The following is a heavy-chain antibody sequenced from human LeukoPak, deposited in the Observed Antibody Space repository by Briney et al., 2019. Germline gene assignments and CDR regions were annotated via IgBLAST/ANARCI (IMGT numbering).Heavy chain of an antibody. CDR1: GYTFTGYY. J-gene: IGHJ4*02. CDR2: INPNSGGT. D-gene: IGHD6-13*01. Sequence: ASVKVSXKASGYTFTGYYMHWVRQAPGQGLEWMGWINPNSGGTNYAQKFQDRLTMTRDTSISTAYMELSRLRSDDTAVYYCARDSIAAAGIDYWGQGTLVTVSS. CDR3: ARDSIAAAGIDY. V-gene: IGHV1-2*02.